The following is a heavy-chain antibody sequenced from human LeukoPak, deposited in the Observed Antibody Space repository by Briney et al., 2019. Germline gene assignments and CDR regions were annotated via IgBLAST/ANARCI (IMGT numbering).Heavy chain of an antibody. CDR1: GGTFSSYA. J-gene: IGHJ5*02. Sequence: ASVKVSCKASGGTFSSYAISWVRQAPGQGLEWMGGIIPIFGTANYAQKFQGRVTITTDESTSTAYMELSSLRSEDTAVYYCARDPVHGYSYLGFDPWGQGTLVTVSS. D-gene: IGHD5-18*01. CDR3: ARDPVHGYSYLGFDP. CDR2: IIPIFGTA. V-gene: IGHV1-69*05.